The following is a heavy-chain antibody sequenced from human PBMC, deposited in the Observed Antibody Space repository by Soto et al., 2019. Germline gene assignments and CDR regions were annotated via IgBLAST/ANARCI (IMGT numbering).Heavy chain of an antibody. CDR3: AKDWVHSGEEAFDI. CDR1: VFAFSSYA. V-gene: IGHV3-23*01. CDR2: ISGIGGST. D-gene: IGHD7-27*01. J-gene: IGHJ3*02. Sequence: WSLRLSCPASVFAFSSYAMSWVRQAPGKGLEWVSAISGIGGSTYYADSVKDRLTISRDNSKNTLYLQMNSLRAEDTAVYYCAKDWVHSGEEAFDIWGQGTMVIV.